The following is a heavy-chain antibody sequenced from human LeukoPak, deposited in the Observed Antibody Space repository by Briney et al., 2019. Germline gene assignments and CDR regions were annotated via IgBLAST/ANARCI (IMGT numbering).Heavy chain of an antibody. J-gene: IGHJ4*02. CDR2: ITTGDGNT. V-gene: IGHV3-23*01. D-gene: IGHD1-26*01. CDR1: GFTFSSYA. CDR3: AKDGGLWVSAQWGDS. Sequence: PGGSLRISCAASGFTFSSYAMSWVRQAPGKGLKWVSTITTGDGNTYYADTVKGRFTVSRDDSKITLYLQMNSLRAEDTAVYDGAKDGGLWVSAQWGDSWGRGVLVTVSS.